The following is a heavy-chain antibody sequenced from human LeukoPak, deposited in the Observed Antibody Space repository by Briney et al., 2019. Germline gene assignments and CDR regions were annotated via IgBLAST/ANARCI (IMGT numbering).Heavy chain of an antibody. CDR2: INYTGRT. CDR3: ARERRVEVSARQTVAFDM. Sequence: PSETLSLTCAVYGGSFTEYHWSWIRQPPGKGLEWIGEINYTGRTHYNPSLTSRVTISIDMSERQFSLRLTSVTAADTAVYHCARERRVEVSARQTVAFDMWAQGTMVIVSS. D-gene: IGHD2-21*02. J-gene: IGHJ3*02. V-gene: IGHV4-34*01. CDR1: GGSFTEYH.